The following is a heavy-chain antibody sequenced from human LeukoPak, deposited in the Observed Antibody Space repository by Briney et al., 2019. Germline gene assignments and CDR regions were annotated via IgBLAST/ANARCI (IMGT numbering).Heavy chain of an antibody. J-gene: IGHJ5*02. CDR3: ARVVTAAGLDL. D-gene: IGHD6-25*01. CDR2: VHCDGRT. V-gene: IGHV4-39*07. CDR1: GGPISGSRT. Sequence: KPSETLSLTRTVSGGPISGSRTWGWVRQPPGKGLEWIGNVHCDGRTASNPSLKSRVTMSLDTSTNQFSLKMNSVTATDSALYYCARVVTAAGLDLWGQGILVTISS.